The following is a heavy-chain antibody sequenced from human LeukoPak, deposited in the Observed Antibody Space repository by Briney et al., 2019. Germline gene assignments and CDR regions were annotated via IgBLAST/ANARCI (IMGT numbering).Heavy chain of an antibody. CDR3: ARVMEPTVTTAIDY. Sequence: SETLSLTCTVSGGSISSGDYYWSWIRQPPGKGLEWIGYIYYSGSTYYNPSLKSRVTISVDTSKNQFSLKLSSVTAADTAVYYCARVMEPTVTTAIDYWGQGTLVTVPS. V-gene: IGHV4-30-4*01. J-gene: IGHJ4*02. CDR2: IYYSGST. CDR1: GGSISSGDYY. D-gene: IGHD4-17*01.